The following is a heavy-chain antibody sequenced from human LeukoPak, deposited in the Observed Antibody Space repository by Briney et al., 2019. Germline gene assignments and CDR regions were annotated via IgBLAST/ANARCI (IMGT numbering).Heavy chain of an antibody. J-gene: IGHJ6*02. V-gene: IGHV3-30*18. Sequence: GGSLRLSCAASGFTFSGYSINWVRQAPGKGLEWVAVISYDGSNKYYADSVKGRFTISRDNSKNTLCLQMNSLRAEDTAVYYCAKANYYYGMDVWGQGTTVTVSS. CDR2: ISYDGSNK. CDR1: GFTFSGYS. CDR3: AKANYYYGMDV.